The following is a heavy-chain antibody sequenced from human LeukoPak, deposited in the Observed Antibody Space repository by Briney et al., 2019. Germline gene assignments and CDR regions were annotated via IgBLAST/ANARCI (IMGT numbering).Heavy chain of an antibody. CDR3: GRAPVQDLSFVGWFDS. V-gene: IGHV4-4*07. CDR1: GGSMTTDS. Sequence: PSETLSLTCTVSGGSMTTDSWNWIRLPAGKGLEWIGRISASGNTNYNPSLFTRVTMSIDTSENQFSLKLNSVTAADTAVYFCGRAPVQDLSFVGWFDSWGQGTLVIVSS. D-gene: IGHD1-26*01. CDR2: ISASGNT. J-gene: IGHJ5*01.